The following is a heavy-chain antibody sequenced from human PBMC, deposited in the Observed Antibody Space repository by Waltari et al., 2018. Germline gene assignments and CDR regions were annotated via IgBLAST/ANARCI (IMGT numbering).Heavy chain of an antibody. CDR1: GGNFSSWA. D-gene: IGHD5-12*01. Sequence: QVQLVQSGDEVRKPGSSVRISCKPPGGNFSSWAFSWVRQAHGQGLEWVGSCIPVFCTSSSAQRFQGRVSITADKSTTTIHIELNSLTSDDAAVYYCAKESGGYDHPYFDQWGQGTLVTVSS. J-gene: IGHJ4*02. CDR3: AKESGGYDHPYFDQ. CDR2: CIPVFCTS. V-gene: IGHV1-69*14.